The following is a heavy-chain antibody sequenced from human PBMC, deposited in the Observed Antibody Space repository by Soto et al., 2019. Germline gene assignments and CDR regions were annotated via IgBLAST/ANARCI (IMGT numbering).Heavy chain of an antibody. D-gene: IGHD1-26*01. V-gene: IGHV4-39*01. CDR3: ARVGATTWH. CDR1: GGSISSSTYY. Sequence: PSETLSLTCTVSGGSISSSTYYWDWIRQPPGKGLEWIGAMYYTGNKNYNPSLESRVTMSVDTSKNQFSLKLSSVTPTDTAVYFCARVGATTWHWGQGTLVTVSS. CDR2: MYYTGNK. J-gene: IGHJ4*02.